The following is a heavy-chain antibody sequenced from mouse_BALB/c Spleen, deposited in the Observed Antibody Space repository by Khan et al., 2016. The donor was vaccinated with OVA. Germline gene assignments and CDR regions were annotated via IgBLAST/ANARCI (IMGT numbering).Heavy chain of an antibody. V-gene: IGHV2-6-5*01. Sequence: QVQLKESGPGLVAPSQSLSITCTVSGFSLSDYGVSWIRQPPGKGLEWLGVIWGGGSTYYNSALKSRLSISKDNSKSQVFLKMSSLQSDDTAMFYCAKVVWSYYYALDYWGQGTSVTVSS. CDR2: IWGGGST. J-gene: IGHJ4*01. CDR1: GFSLSDYG. D-gene: IGHD1-1*02. CDR3: AKVVWSYYYALDY.